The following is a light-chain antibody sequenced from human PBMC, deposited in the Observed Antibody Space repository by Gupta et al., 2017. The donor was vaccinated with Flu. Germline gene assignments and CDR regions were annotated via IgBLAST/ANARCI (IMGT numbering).Light chain of an antibody. CDR1: QSLLHSNGYNY. CDR2: LGS. J-gene: IGKJ5*01. V-gene: IGKV2-28*01. CDR3: MQALQTPIT. Sequence: ASISCRSSQSLLHSNGYNYLDWYLQKPGQSPQLLIYLGSNRASGVPDRFSGSGPGTDFTLKISRVEAEDVGVYYCMQALQTPITFGQGTRLEIK.